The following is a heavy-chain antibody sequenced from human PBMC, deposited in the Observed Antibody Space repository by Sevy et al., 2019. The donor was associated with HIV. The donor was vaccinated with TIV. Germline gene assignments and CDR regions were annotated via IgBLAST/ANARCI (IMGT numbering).Heavy chain of an antibody. J-gene: IGHJ6*02. CDR2: INTNTGNP. V-gene: IGHV7-4-1*02. CDR3: VREAPPAGYYLYYYYGMDV. D-gene: IGHD3-22*01. CDR1: GYTFTSYA. Sequence: ASVKVYCKASGYTFTSYAMNWVRQAPGQGLEWMGWINTNTGNPTYAQGFTGRFVFSLDTSVSTAYLQISSLKAEDTAVYYCVREAPPAGYYLYYYYGMDVWGQGTTVTVSS.